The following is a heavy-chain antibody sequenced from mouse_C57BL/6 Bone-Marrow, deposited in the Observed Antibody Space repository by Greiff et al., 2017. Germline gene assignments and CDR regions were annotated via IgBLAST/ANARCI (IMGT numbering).Heavy chain of an antibody. CDR2: INPNYGTT. V-gene: IGHV1-39*01. CDR3: ARWAAWFAY. J-gene: IGHJ3*01. CDR1: GYSFTDYN. Sequence: VHVKQSGPELVKPGASVKISCKASGYSFTDYNMNWVKQSHGKSLEWIGVINPNYGTTSYNQKFKGKDTLTVDQSSSTAYMQLNSLTSEDSAFYYCARWAAWFAYWGKGTMVTVSA.